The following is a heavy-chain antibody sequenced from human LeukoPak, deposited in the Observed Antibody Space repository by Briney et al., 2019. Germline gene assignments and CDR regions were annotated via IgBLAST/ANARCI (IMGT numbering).Heavy chain of an antibody. J-gene: IGHJ4*02. D-gene: IGHD1-26*01. Sequence: GGSLRLSCAASGYTFTSYAMHWVRQAPGQRLEWMGWINAGNGNTKYSQKFQGRVTITRDTSASTAYMELSSLRSEDTAVYYCARDVSGSYDGYFDYWGQGTLVTVSS. V-gene: IGHV1-3*01. CDR2: INAGNGNT. CDR3: ARDVSGSYDGYFDY. CDR1: GYTFTSYA.